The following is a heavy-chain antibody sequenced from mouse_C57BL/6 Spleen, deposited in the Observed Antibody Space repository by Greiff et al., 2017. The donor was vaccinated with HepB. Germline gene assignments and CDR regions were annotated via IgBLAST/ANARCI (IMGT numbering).Heavy chain of an antibody. J-gene: IGHJ1*03. D-gene: IGHD2-4*01. CDR2: INYDGSST. V-gene: IGHV5-16*01. Sequence: EVKLMESEGGLVQPGSSMKLSCTASGFTFSDYYMAWVRQVPEKGLEWVANINYDGSSTYYLDSLKSRFIISRDNAKNILYLQMSSLKSEDTATYYCARYDYDFYWYFDVWGTGTTVTVSS. CDR3: ARYDYDFYWYFDV. CDR1: GFTFSDYY.